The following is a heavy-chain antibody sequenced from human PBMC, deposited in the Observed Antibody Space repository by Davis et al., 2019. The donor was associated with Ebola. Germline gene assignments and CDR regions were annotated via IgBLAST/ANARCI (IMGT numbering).Heavy chain of an antibody. Sequence: SETLSLTCAVSGGPTSSSNWWSWVRQPPGKGLEWIGEIHHSGSTNYNPSLKSRVTMFLDKSLNQFSLKMTSVTAADTAVYYCASDRSSGYSSGWYDYWGQGTLVTVSS. V-gene: IGHV4-4*02. J-gene: IGHJ4*02. CDR1: GGPTSSSNW. D-gene: IGHD6-19*01. CDR2: IHHSGST. CDR3: ASDRSSGYSSGWYDY.